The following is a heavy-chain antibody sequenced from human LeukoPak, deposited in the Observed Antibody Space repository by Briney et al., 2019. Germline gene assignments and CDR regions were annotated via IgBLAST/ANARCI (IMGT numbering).Heavy chain of an antibody. CDR3: AKEGRSTTPGY. CDR1: GFTFSNYK. D-gene: IGHD6-13*01. J-gene: IGHJ4*02. CDR2: ISSSSSLI. V-gene: IGHV3-21*01. Sequence: GGSLRLSCAASGFTFSNYKMNWVRQAPGKGLEWVASISSSSSLIYYTDSVKGRFTISRDNAKNSLYLQMNSLRAEDTAVYFCAKEGRSTTPGYWGQGTLVTVSS.